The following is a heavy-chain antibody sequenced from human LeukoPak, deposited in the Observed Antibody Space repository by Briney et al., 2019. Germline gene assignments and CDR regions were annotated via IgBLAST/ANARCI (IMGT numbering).Heavy chain of an antibody. J-gene: IGHJ5*02. CDR2: IYYSGST. Sequence: SETLSLTCTVSGGSISSSSYYWGWIRQPPGKGLEWIGYIYYSGSTNYNPSLKSRVTISVDTSKNQFSLKLSSVTAADTAVYYCARGGGWYAWFDPWGQGTLVTVSS. CDR1: GGSISSSSYY. V-gene: IGHV4-61*05. D-gene: IGHD6-19*01. CDR3: ARGGGWYAWFDP.